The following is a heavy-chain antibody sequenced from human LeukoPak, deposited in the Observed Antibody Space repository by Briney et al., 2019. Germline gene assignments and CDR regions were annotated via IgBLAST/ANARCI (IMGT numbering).Heavy chain of an antibody. D-gene: IGHD1-14*01. CDR3: TRLPRETAGDY. CDR2: IHPDSSDK. V-gene: IGHV3-7*03. CDR1: GFTFRHSW. J-gene: IGHJ4*02. Sequence: PGGSLRLSCEASGFTFRHSWVSWIRQTPGKGLEWVANIHPDSSDKFYVDSMEGRFTISRDNTKNSLYLQIDNARLDDTGLYYCTRLPRETAGDYWGQGVPVIVSS.